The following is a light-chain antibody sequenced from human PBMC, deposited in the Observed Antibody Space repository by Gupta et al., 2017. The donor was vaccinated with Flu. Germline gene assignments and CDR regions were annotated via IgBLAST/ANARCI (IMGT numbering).Light chain of an antibody. J-gene: IGKJ1*01. CDR3: LQYNNWWT. V-gene: IGKV3-15*01. CDR1: QSVSSN. Sequence: SPATLSVSPGERATLSCRASQSVSSNLAWYQQKPGQAPRLLIYGASTRATDIPARFSGRGSGTEFTLTISSLQSEDFAVYSCLQYNNWWTFGQGTKVEIK. CDR2: GAS.